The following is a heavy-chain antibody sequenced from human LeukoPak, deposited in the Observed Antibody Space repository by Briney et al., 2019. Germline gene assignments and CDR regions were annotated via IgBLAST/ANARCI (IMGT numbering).Heavy chain of an antibody. CDR3: AKVTYGSGTYGAFDY. V-gene: IGHV3-23*01. D-gene: IGHD3-10*01. CDR2: IRGSGTST. J-gene: IGHJ4*02. CDR1: GFTFSSYG. Sequence: GGSLRLSCAGSGFTFSSYGMSWVRQAPGKGLEWVSCIRGSGTSTYYADSVKGRFTISRDNSKNTLYLQMDSLRAEDAAVYYCAKVTYGSGTYGAFDYWGQGTLVTVSS.